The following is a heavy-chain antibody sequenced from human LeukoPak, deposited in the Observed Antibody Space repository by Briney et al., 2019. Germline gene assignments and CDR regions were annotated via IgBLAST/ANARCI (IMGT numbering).Heavy chain of an antibody. CDR2: IIPIFGTA. Sequence: ASVKLSCTSSVSTFTIYDISWVRHPPGPGRGWMGGIIPIFGTANYAQKFQGRVTITTDESTSTAYMELSSLRSEDTAVYYCASPAVDYYYYYYMDVWGKGTTVTVSS. CDR1: VSTFTIYD. J-gene: IGHJ6*03. D-gene: IGHD2-2*01. V-gene: IGHV1-69*05. CDR3: ASPAVDYYYYYYMDV.